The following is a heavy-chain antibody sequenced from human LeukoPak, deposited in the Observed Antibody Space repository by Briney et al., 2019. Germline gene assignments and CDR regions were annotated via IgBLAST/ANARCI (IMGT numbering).Heavy chain of an antibody. V-gene: IGHV1-24*01. CDR1: GYTLSELS. Sequence: ASVKVSCKVSGYTLSELSMHWVRQAPGKGLEWMGGFDPEDGETIYAQKFQGRVTMTGDTSTDTAYMELSSLRSEDTAVYYCATAAGSGWYPYFDYWGQGTLVTVSS. D-gene: IGHD6-19*01. CDR2: FDPEDGET. CDR3: ATAAGSGWYPYFDY. J-gene: IGHJ4*02.